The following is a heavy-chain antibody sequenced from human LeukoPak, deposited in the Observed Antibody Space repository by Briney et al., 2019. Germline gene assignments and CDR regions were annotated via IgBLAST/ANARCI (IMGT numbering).Heavy chain of an antibody. CDR1: VGTFSSYA. CDR3: ARDHSNHAFDI. Sequence: SVKVSCKASVGTFSSYAISWVRQAPGQGLEWMGRIIPILGIANYAQKFQGRVTITADKSTSTAYMELSSLRSEDTAVYYCARDHSNHAFDIWGQGTMVTVSS. J-gene: IGHJ3*02. CDR2: IIPILGIA. D-gene: IGHD4-11*01. V-gene: IGHV1-69*04.